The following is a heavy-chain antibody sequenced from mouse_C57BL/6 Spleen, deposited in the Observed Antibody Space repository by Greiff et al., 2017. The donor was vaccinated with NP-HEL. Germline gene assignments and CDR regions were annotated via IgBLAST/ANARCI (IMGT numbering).Heavy chain of an antibody. Sequence: VQLQQSGAELVKPGASVKLSCKASGYTFTSYWMQWVKQRPGQGLEWIGEIDPSDSYTNYNQKFKGKATLTVDTSSSTAYMQLSSLTSEDSAVYYCARTHYYGSSHYYAMDYWGQGTSVTVSS. J-gene: IGHJ4*01. CDR2: IDPSDSYT. CDR1: GYTFTSYW. D-gene: IGHD1-1*01. CDR3: ARTHYYGSSHYYAMDY. V-gene: IGHV1-50*01.